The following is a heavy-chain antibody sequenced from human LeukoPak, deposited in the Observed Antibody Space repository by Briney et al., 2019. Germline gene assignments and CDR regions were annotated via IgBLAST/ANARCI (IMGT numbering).Heavy chain of an antibody. Sequence: SQTLSLTCTVSGGSISSGGYYWSWIRQHPGKGLEWIGYIYYSGSTYYNPSLKSRVTISVDTSKNKFSLKLSSVTAADTAVYYWAREVVATTTFDYWGQGTLVTVSS. V-gene: IGHV4-31*03. CDR3: AREVVATTTFDY. J-gene: IGHJ4*02. CDR2: IYYSGST. CDR1: GGSISSGGYY. D-gene: IGHD5-12*01.